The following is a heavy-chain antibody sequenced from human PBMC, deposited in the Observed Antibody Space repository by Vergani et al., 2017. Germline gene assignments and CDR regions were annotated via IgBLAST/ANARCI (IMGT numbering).Heavy chain of an antibody. Sequence: VQLVESGGGVVQPGESLRLSCAGAGFTFDTYTMAYVRQAPGKGLEWVATISSGGGDIFYADSVKGRFTISRDNSKNTLFLQMNSLKDEDTAVYYCTTAWGLYYLHGEYFQYWGRGTLVSVSS. D-gene: IGHD3-10*01. CDR3: TTAWGLYYLHGEYFQY. J-gene: IGHJ1*01. CDR2: ISSGGGDI. CDR1: GFTFDTYT. V-gene: IGHV3-23*04.